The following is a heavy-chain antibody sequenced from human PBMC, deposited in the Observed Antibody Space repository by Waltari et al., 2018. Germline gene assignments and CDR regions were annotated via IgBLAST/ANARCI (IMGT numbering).Heavy chain of an antibody. CDR3: AGRGLVPGYFDL. Sequence: QVKPIQSGSEFKKPGASVKVSCKASGYTFTSYDMNWLRQAAGQGHGWMGWINTNTGNPSYAQGYTGLFVFSLDTSVSTAYLQISSLKAEDTAVYYGAGRGLVPGYFDLWGRGTLVTVSS. CDR2: INTNTGNP. J-gene: IGHJ2*01. D-gene: IGHD6-13*01. CDR1: GYTFTSYD. V-gene: IGHV7-4-1*02.